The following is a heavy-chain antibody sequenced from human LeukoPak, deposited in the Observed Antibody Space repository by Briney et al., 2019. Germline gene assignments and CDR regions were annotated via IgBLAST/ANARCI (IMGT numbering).Heavy chain of an antibody. Sequence: PSETLSLTCTVSGGSISSYYWSWIRQPAGKGLEWIGRIYTSGSTNYNPSLKSRVTMSVDTSKNQFSLKLSSVTAADTAVYYCARDRRVGVWGSYRYMADAFDIWGQGTMVTVSS. D-gene: IGHD3-16*02. CDR1: GGSISSYY. CDR3: ARDRRVGVWGSYRYMADAFDI. CDR2: IYTSGST. J-gene: IGHJ3*02. V-gene: IGHV4-4*07.